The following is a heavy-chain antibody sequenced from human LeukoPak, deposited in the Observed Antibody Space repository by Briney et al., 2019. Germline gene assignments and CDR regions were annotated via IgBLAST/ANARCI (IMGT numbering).Heavy chain of an antibody. V-gene: IGHV3-33*01. CDR2: IWYDGSNK. CDR1: GFTFSSYG. Sequence: GGSLRLSCAASGFTFSSYGMHWVRQAPGKGLEWVAVIWYDGSNKYYADSVKGRFTISRDNSKNTLYLQMNSLRAEDTAVYYCARDPRIEWKLYFDYWGQGTLVTVSS. J-gene: IGHJ4*02. CDR3: ARDPRIEWKLYFDY. D-gene: IGHD1-26*01.